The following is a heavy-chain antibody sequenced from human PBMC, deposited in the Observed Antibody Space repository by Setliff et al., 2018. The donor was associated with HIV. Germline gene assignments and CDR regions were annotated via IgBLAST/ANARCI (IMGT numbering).Heavy chain of an antibody. D-gene: IGHD6-6*01. CDR3: ARDRGSSYYYYYYMEV. J-gene: IGHJ6*03. Sequence: PSETLSLTCTVSGGSISSHYWSWIRQPPGKGLEWIGYIYYSGSTNYNPSLKSRVTISVDTSKNQFSLKLSSVTAADTAVYYCARDRGSSYYYYYYMEVWGKGTTVTVSS. V-gene: IGHV4-59*11. CDR1: GGSISSHY. CDR2: IYYSGST.